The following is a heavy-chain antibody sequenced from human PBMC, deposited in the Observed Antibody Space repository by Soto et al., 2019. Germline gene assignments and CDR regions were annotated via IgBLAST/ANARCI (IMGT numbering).Heavy chain of an antibody. Sequence: QVQLEQSGAEVKKPGSSVKVSCKTSGGTFSTYGVVWVRQAPGQGLEWMGGLIPSFRTPNYAQKFQGRVTITADESTSTVYLELTRRRSEDTVMYYCARDLSEDSYGPQGHWGQGSLVTV. CDR1: GGTFSTYG. CDR2: LIPSFRTP. V-gene: IGHV1-69*19. D-gene: IGHD5-18*01. J-gene: IGHJ4*02. CDR3: ARDLSEDSYGPQGH.